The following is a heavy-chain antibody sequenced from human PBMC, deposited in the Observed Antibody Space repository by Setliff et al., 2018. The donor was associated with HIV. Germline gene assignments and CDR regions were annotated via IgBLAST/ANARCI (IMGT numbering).Heavy chain of an antibody. J-gene: IGHJ4*02. CDR1: GESFSAYS. V-gene: IGHV4-34*01. Sequence: PSETLSLTCAVYGESFSAYSWSWIRQPPGKGLEWIGEINHSGSTNYNPSLKSRVAISVDTSKNQFSLKLNSVTAADTAVYYCARWGDGYNSYDSWGQGTLVTVSS. CDR2: INHSGST. D-gene: IGHD5-12*01. CDR3: ARWGDGYNSYDS.